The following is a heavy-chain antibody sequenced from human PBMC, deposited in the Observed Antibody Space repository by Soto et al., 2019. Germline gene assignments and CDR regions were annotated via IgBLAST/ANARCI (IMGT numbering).Heavy chain of an antibody. CDR1: GFTFSSYG. J-gene: IGHJ5*02. V-gene: IGHV3-30*18. CDR2: ISYDGSNK. D-gene: IGHD1-7*01. CDR3: AKDPKSPISTGTTSRNWFDP. Sequence: PGGSLRLSCAASGFTFSSYGMHWVRQAPGKGLEWVAVISYDGSNKYYADSVKGRFTISRDNSKNTLYLQMNSLRAEDTAVYYCAKDPKSPISTGTTSRNWFDPWGQGTLVTVYS.